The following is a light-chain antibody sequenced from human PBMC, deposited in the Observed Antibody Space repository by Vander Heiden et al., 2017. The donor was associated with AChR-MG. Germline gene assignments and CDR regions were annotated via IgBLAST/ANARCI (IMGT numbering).Light chain of an antibody. V-gene: IGKV1-9*01. CDR3: QQFNHYPLT. J-gene: IGKJ4*01. CDR1: QAINNY. Sequence: IQLTQSPTSLSASVGDRVTITCRASQAINNYLAWYQQEPGKAPKLLISASSTLQSGVPSRFSGSGSGTDFTLTISSLQPEDFATYYCQQFNHYPLTFGGGTKVEIK. CDR2: ASS.